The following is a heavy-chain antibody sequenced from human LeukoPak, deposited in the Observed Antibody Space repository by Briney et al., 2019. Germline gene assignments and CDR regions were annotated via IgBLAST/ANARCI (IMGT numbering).Heavy chain of an antibody. V-gene: IGHV3-21*01. CDR2: ISSSSSYI. CDR3: ARDKSGDSSGIDY. CDR1: GFTFSSYS. D-gene: IGHD3-22*01. Sequence: GGSLRLSCAASGFTFSSYSMNWVRQAPGKGLEWVSSISSSSSYIYYADSVKGRFTISRDNAKNSLYLQMNSLRAEDTAVYYCARDKSGDSSGIDYWGQGTLVTVSS. J-gene: IGHJ4*02.